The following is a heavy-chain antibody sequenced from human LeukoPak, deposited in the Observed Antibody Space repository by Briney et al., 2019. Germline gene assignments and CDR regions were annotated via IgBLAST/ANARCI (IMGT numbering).Heavy chain of an antibody. D-gene: IGHD4-23*01. V-gene: IGHV5-10-1*01. J-gene: IGHJ5*02. Sequence: GESLKISCKASGYSFTSYWIGWVRQMPGKGLEWMGRIDPSDSYTNYSPSFQGHVTISADKSISTAYLQWNSLQASDTAMYYCARLGGNSEPWFDPWGQGTLVTVSS. CDR2: IDPSDSYT. CDR3: ARLGGNSEPWFDP. CDR1: GYSFTSYW.